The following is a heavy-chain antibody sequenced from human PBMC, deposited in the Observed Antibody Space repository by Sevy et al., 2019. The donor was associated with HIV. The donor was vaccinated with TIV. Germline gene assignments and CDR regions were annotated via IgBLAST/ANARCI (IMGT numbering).Heavy chain of an antibody. V-gene: IGHV3-30*18. CDR2: ISYDGSNR. CDR1: GFTFRDYG. Sequence: GGSLRLSCAASGFTFRDYGMHWVRQAPGKGLEWVAIISYDGSNRYYADSVKGRFTISRDNSKNTLYLQMNSLRAEDTAVYYCAKDAYYYDSSGYYYWGQGFLVTVSS. D-gene: IGHD3-22*01. J-gene: IGHJ4*02. CDR3: AKDAYYYDSSGYYY.